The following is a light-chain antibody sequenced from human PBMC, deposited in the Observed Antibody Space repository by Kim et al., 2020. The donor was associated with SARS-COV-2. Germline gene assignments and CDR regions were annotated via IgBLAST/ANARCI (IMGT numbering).Light chain of an antibody. CDR1: SSNIGSNT. CDR2: SNN. J-gene: IGLJ3*02. CDR3: AAWDDSLNGWV. Sequence: ELTPPPSASGTPGQRVTISCSGSSSNIGSNTVNWYQQLPGTAPKLLIYSNNQRPSGVPDRFSGSKSGTSASLAISGLQSEDEADYYCAAWDDSLNGWVFGGGTQLTVL. V-gene: IGLV1-44*01.